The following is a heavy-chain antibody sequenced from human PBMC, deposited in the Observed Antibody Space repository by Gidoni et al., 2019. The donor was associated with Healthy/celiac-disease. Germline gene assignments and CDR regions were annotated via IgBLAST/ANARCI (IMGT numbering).Heavy chain of an antibody. V-gene: IGHV3-30*18. CDR1: GFTFSRDG. J-gene: IGHJ6*02. D-gene: IGHD2-2*02. CDR3: AKAADRARGIVVVPAAIGNYYGMDV. CDR2: IAYDGRNK. Sequence: QVQLVESGGGVVQPGRSLRLSCAASGFTFSRDGMHWVRQAPGKGLAGVAVIAYDGRNKYYADSVKGRFTISRDNSKNTLYLQMNSLRAEDTAVYYCAKAADRARGIVVVPAAIGNYYGMDVWGQGTTVTVSS.